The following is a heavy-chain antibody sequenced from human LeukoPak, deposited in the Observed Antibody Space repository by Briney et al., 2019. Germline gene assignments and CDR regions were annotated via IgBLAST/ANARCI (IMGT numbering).Heavy chain of an antibody. CDR2: IRLDGSNE. Sequence: PGGSLSLSRVGSGFTFSSYGMHWVRQAAGKGLEWVAFIRLDGSNEYYADSVKGRFTVSRDNSKNTLFLQMNSLRVEEMAVYYCAKEVHPYDSGTYYFDYWGRGTLVTVSS. D-gene: IGHD3-10*01. V-gene: IGHV3-30*02. J-gene: IGHJ4*02. CDR1: GFTFSSYG. CDR3: AKEVHPYDSGTYYFDY.